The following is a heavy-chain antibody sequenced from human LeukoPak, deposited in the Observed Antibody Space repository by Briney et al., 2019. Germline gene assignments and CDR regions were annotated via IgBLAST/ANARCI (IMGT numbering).Heavy chain of an antibody. CDR1: GFTFSSYS. Sequence: GGSLRLSCAASGFTFSSYSMNWVRQAPGKGLEWVSHISSSTSATYYADSVKGRFTISRDNAKNSLYLQMNSLRSEDTAMYYCARGFGDPRAFDIWGQGTMVTVSS. CDR3: ARGFGDPRAFDI. D-gene: IGHD3-10*01. CDR2: ISSSTSAT. V-gene: IGHV3-48*04. J-gene: IGHJ3*02.